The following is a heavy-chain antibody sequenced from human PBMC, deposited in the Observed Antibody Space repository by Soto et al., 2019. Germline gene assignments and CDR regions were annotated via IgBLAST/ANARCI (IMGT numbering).Heavy chain of an antibody. CDR1: GGSISNYY. CDR2: IYFIGTA. D-gene: IGHD3-10*01. V-gene: IGHV4-4*07. J-gene: IGHJ5*02. CDR3: VRDSEPRYFNNWFDP. Sequence: PSETLSLTCTVSGGSISNYYWSWIRQSAGKGLEWIGRIYFIGTANYNPSLKGRVTMSVDTSKNEISLNLNSVTAADTAIYYCVRDSEPRYFNNWFDPWGQGTQVTAPQ.